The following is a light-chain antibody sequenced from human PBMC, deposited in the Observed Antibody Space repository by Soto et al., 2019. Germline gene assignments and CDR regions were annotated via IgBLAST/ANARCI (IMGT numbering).Light chain of an antibody. CDR2: DVS. CDR1: SSDVGGYNY. V-gene: IGLV2-14*01. J-gene: IGLJ3*02. CDR3: SSYTSSSNGV. Sequence: QSALTQPDSVSGSPGQSITISCTGTSSDVGGYNYVSWYQQHPGDAPKLMIYDVSNRPSGVSNRFSGSKSGTTSSLTISGRQTEDEDDYYCSSYTSSSNGVFGGGTQLTVL.